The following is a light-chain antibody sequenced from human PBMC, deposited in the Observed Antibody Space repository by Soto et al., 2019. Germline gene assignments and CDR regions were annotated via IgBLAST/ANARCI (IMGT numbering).Light chain of an antibody. CDR1: SSDVGGYNY. CDR2: EVS. J-gene: IGLJ1*01. V-gene: IGLV2-14*01. Sequence: QSALTQPASVSGSPGQSITVSCTGTSSDVGGYNYVSWYQHHPGRAPKLVIYEVSNRPSGVSTRFSGSKSGNTAFLTISGLQAEDEADYYCTSYTTTSARVFGSGTKVTVL. CDR3: TSYTTTSARV.